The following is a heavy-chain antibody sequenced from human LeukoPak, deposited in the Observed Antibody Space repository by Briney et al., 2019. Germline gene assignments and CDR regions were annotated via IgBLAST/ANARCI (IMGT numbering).Heavy chain of an antibody. CDR1: GFTFSSYA. CDR3: ANLYSTNY. D-gene: IGHD6-13*01. J-gene: IGHJ4*02. V-gene: IGHV3-23*01. CDR2: FSGSGGST. Sequence: GGSLRLSCAASGFTFSSYAMTWVRQAPGKGLEGVSGFSGSGGSTYYADSVKGRFTISRDNSKNTLYLQMNSLRAEDTALYYCANLYSTNYWGQGTLVTVSS.